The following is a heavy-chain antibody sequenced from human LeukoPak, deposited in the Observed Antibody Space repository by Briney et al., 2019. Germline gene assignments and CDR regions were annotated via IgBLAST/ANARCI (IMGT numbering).Heavy chain of an antibody. D-gene: IGHD1-26*01. J-gene: IGHJ4*02. CDR3: VRDGVGAPPFDY. Sequence: PGGSLRLSCAASGFTFSSYAMHWVRQAPGKGLEWVTIISHDGSNKYYADSVKGRFTISRDNSKSTLYLQMNSLRAEDTAVYYCVRDGVGAPPFDYWGQGVLVTVSS. CDR1: GFTFSSYA. CDR2: ISHDGSNK. V-gene: IGHV3-30-3*01.